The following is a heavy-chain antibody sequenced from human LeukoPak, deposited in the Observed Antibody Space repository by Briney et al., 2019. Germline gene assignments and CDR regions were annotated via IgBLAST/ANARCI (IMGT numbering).Heavy chain of an antibody. J-gene: IGHJ5*02. D-gene: IGHD3-10*01. CDR2: ISAYNGNT. Sequence: ASVKVSRKASGYTFTSYGICWVRQAPGQGLEWMGWISAYNGNTNYAQKLQSRVTMTTDTSTSTAYMELRSLRSDDTAVYYCAREPMNGEFDPWGQGTLVTVSS. CDR1: GYTFTSYG. CDR3: AREPMNGEFDP. V-gene: IGHV1-18*01.